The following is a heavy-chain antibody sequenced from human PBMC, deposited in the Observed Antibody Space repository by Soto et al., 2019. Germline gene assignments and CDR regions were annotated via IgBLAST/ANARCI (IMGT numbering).Heavy chain of an antibody. Sequence: SETLSLTCAVSGYSLSSGSYWGWIRQPPGKGPEWIASIYHGGTTSYNPSLKSRVTISLDTSKNHYSLKLRSVTAADTAVYYCARVHVMVVAGSTFDYWGPGTLVTVSS. CDR1: GYSLSSGSY. J-gene: IGHJ4*01. CDR3: ARVHVMVVAGSTFDY. V-gene: IGHV4-38-2*01. CDR2: IYHGGTT. D-gene: IGHD6-19*01.